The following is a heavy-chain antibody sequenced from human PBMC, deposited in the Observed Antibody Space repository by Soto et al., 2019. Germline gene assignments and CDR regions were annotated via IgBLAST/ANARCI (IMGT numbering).Heavy chain of an antibody. CDR1: GGSFSGYY. Sequence: SETLSLTCAVYGGSFSGYYWSWIRQPPGKGLEWIGEINHSGSTNYNPSLKSRVTISVDTSKNQFSLKLSSVTAADTAVYYCARGNGYGGNGYYYGMDVWGQGTTVTVSS. J-gene: IGHJ6*02. CDR2: INHSGST. D-gene: IGHD4-17*01. V-gene: IGHV4-34*01. CDR3: ARGNGYGGNGYYYGMDV.